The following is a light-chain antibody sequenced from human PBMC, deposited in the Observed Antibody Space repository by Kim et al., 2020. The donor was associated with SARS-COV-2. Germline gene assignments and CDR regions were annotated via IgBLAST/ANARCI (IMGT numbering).Light chain of an antibody. V-gene: IGLV7-46*01. J-gene: IGLJ3*02. CDR3: LLSYSGVWV. Sequence: QAAVTQEPSLTVSPGETVTLTCSSSTGPVTSSHFPYWFQQRPGQAPRTLISDTTNTHSWTPARFSGSLLGDKAALTLSGAQPEDGADYYCLLSYSGVWVFGGGTQLTVL. CDR2: DTT. CDR1: TGPVTSSHF.